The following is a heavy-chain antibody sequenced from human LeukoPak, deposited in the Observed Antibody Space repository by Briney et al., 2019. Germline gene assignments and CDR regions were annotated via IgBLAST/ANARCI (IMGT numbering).Heavy chain of an antibody. D-gene: IGHD3-16*01. J-gene: IGHJ4*02. CDR3: ARSAGFVLFDH. CDR2: IYSGGST. V-gene: IGHV3-53*01. CDR1: GFSVSSNY. Sequence: GGSLRLSCAASGFSVSSNYMSWVRQAPGKGLEWVSVIYSGGSTYYADSVRGRFTISRDNSKNTLYLQMNSLRAEDTAVYYCARSAGFVLFDHWGQGTLVTVSS.